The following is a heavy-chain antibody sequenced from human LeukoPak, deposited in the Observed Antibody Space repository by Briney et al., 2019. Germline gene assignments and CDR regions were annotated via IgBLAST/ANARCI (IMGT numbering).Heavy chain of an antibody. Sequence: PSETLSLTCAVSGGSISSSNWWSWVRQPPGKGLEWIGYIYYSGNSGSSYYNPSLKSRVTISVDTSKNQFSLKLSSMTAADTAVYYCARAQTAIYYYGMDVWGQGTTVTVSS. CDR2: IYYSGNS. CDR3: ARAQTAIYYYGMDV. V-gene: IGHV4-30-4*01. D-gene: IGHD2-21*02. J-gene: IGHJ6*02. CDR1: GGSISSSNW.